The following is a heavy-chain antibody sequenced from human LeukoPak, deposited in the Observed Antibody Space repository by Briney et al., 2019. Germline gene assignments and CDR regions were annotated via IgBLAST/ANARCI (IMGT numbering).Heavy chain of an antibody. CDR2: INHSGST. CDR1: GGSFSGYY. Sequence: SSETLSLTCAVYGGSFSGYYWSWIRQPPGKGLEWIGEINHSGSTNYNPSLKSRVTISVDTSKNQFSLKLSSVTAADTAVYYCARGRGGKYKWGQGTLVTVSS. J-gene: IGHJ4*02. D-gene: IGHD4-23*01. V-gene: IGHV4-34*01. CDR3: ARGRGGKYK.